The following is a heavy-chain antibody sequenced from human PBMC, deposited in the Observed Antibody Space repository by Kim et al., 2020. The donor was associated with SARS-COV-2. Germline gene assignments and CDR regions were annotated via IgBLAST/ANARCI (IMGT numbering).Heavy chain of an antibody. CDR3: ATNEDYGSGSYLDY. V-gene: IGHV3-33*01. Sequence: ADSVKGRFTISRDNSKNTLYLQMNSLRAEDTAVYYCATNEDYGSGSYLDYWGQGTLVTVSS. J-gene: IGHJ4*02. D-gene: IGHD3-10*01.